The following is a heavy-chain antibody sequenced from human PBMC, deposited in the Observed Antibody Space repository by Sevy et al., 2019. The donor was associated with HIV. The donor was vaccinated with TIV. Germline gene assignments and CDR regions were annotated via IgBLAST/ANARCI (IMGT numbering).Heavy chain of an antibody. D-gene: IGHD3-3*01. J-gene: IGHJ4*02. CDR1: GFTFSSYA. V-gene: IGHV3-23*01. CDR2: ISGSGGST. CDR3: AKDMYYDFWSGYTQ. Sequence: GSLRLSCAASGFTFSSYAMSWVRQAPGKGLEWVSAISGSGGSTYYADSVKGRFTISRDNSKNTLYLQMNSLRAEDTAVYYCAKDMYYDFWSGYTQGGQGTLVTVSS.